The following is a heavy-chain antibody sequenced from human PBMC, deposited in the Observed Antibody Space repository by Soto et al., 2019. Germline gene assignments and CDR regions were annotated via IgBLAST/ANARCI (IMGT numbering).Heavy chain of an antibody. CDR1: GGTFSSYA. J-gene: IGHJ4*02. D-gene: IGHD4-17*01. V-gene: IGHV1-69*12. Sequence: QVQLVQSGAEVKKPGSSVKVSCKASGGTFSSYAISWVRQAPGQGLEWMGGIIPIFGTANYAQKFQGRVKITADESTSTADMELSSLRAEDTAVYYCARGGRPTVTTGYFDYWGQGTLVTVSS. CDR2: IIPIFGTA. CDR3: ARGGRPTVTTGYFDY.